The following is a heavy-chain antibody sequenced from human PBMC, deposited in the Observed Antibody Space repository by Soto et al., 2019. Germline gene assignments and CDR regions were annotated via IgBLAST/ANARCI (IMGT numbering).Heavy chain of an antibody. V-gene: IGHV1-3*01. J-gene: IGHJ5*02. Sequence: ASVKVSCKASGYTFTSYAMHWVRQAPGQRLEWMGWINAGNGNTKYSQKFQGRVTITRDTSASTAYMELSSLRSEDTAVYYCARAHPRRGVVPAANWFDPWGQGTLVTVSS. CDR2: INAGNGNT. CDR3: ARAHPRRGVVPAANWFDP. CDR1: GYTFTSYA. D-gene: IGHD2-2*01.